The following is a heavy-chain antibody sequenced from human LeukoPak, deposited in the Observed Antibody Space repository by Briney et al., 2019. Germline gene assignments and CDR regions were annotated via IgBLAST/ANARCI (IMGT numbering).Heavy chain of an antibody. CDR3: ARSPHYFYGMDV. Sequence: GGSLRLSCAASGFTFSSYGMHWVRQDSGKGLEWVSLIYTDGSTYYADSVKGRFTISRDNSKNTLYLQMNSLRAGDTAVYYCARSPHYFYGMDVWGQGTTVTVSS. J-gene: IGHJ6*02. CDR1: GFTFSSYG. V-gene: IGHV3-66*01. CDR2: IYTDGST.